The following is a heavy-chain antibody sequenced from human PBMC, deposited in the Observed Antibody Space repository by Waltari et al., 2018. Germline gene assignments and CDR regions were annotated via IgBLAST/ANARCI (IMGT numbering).Heavy chain of an antibody. D-gene: IGHD3-3*01. CDR3: AGVHLEWLPHAFDI. Sequence: QVQLQESGPGLVKPSQTLSLTCTVSGGSISSGSYYWSWIRQPAGKGLEWIGYIYTSGSTNYNPSLKSRFTISRDNAKNSLYLQMNSLRAEDTAVYYCAGVHLEWLPHAFDIWGQGTMVTVSS. V-gene: IGHV4-61*09. CDR2: IYTSGST. CDR1: GGSISSGSYY. J-gene: IGHJ3*02.